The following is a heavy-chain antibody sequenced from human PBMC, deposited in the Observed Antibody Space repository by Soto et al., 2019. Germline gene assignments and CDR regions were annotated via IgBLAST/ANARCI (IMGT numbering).Heavy chain of an antibody. V-gene: IGHV1-18*01. CDR1: GYTLTSYG. J-gene: IGHJ4*02. CDR2: ISVYNGDT. D-gene: IGHD6-13*01. Sequence: ASVKVSCKASGYTLTSYGISWVRQAPGQGLEWMGWISVYNGDTNYAQKLQGRVTMTTDTSTSTVYMELRTLRSDDTAVYYCARTAAAGTTFDYWGQGTLVTVSS. CDR3: ARTAAAGTTFDY.